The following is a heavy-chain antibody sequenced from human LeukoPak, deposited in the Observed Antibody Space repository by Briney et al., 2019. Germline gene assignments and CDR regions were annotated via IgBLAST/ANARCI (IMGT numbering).Heavy chain of an antibody. J-gene: IGHJ3*02. CDR1: GFTFSSYS. CDR2: ISSSSSYI. CDR3: ARDDPRAPDAFDI. Sequence: GGSLRLSCAASGFTFSSYSMNWVRQAPGKGLEWVSSISSSSSYIYYADSVKGRFTISSDNAKNSLYLQMNSLRAGDTAVYYCARDDPRAPDAFDIWGQGTMVTVSS. V-gene: IGHV3-21*01.